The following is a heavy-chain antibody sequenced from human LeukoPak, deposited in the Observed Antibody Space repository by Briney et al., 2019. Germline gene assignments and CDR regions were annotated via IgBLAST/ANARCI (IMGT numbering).Heavy chain of an antibody. CDR3: ARDTYDILTGNQFDY. CDR2: INPSGGST. V-gene: IGHV1-46*01. Sequence: GASVKVSCKASGYTFTSYYMHWVRQAPGQGLEWMGIINPSGGSTSYAQKFQGRVTMTRDTSTSTVYMELSSLRSEDTAVYYCARDTYDILTGNQFDYWGQGTLVTVSS. D-gene: IGHD3-9*01. CDR1: GYTFTSYY. J-gene: IGHJ4*02.